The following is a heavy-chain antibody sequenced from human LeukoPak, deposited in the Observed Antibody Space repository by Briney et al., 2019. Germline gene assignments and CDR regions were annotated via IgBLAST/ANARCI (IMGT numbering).Heavy chain of an antibody. D-gene: IGHD6-19*01. Sequence: GGSLRLSCAASGFTFSDYNMGWMRQAPGKGLEWVSYTRNSDNNMFYADSVKGRFTISRDNAKYSVYLQMNSLRAEDTAVYYCARRIAGDGSHAFDIWGQGTMVTVSS. CDR2: TRNSDNNM. CDR3: ARRIAGDGSHAFDI. V-gene: IGHV3-11*01. CDR1: GFTFSDYN. J-gene: IGHJ3*02.